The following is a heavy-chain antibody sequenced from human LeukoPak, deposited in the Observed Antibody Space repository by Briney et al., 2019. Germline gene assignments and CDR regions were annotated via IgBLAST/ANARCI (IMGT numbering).Heavy chain of an antibody. CDR3: ARHLTSTIAAAVT. CDR2: IDPSDSYT. D-gene: IGHD6-13*01. J-gene: IGHJ5*02. Sequence: GESLKISCKGSGYSFTSYWISWVRQMPGKGLEWMGRIDPSDSYTNYSPSFQGHVTISADKSIGTAYLQWSSLKASDTAMYYCARHLTSTIAAAVTWGQGTLVTVSS. V-gene: IGHV5-10-1*01. CDR1: GYSFTSYW.